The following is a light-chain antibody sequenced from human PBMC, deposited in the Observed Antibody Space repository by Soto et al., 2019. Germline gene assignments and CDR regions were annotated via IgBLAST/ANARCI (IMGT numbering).Light chain of an antibody. J-gene: IGKJ1*01. V-gene: IGKV1-5*03. CDR2: KAS. Sequence: DIQMTQSPSTLSASVGDRVTITCRASQSISSWLAWYQQKPGKAPKVLIYKASSLESGVPSRFSGSGSGTEFTLTISSLQPDDLATYYCQQYNSYPWTFGPGTKVDIK. CDR1: QSISSW. CDR3: QQYNSYPWT.